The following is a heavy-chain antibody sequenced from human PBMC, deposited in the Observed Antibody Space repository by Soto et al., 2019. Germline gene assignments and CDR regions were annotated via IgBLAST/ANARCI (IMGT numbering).Heavy chain of an antibody. V-gene: IGHV3-23*01. CDR2: ISGSGGST. D-gene: IGHD6-6*01. CDR1: GFTFSSYA. CDR3: AKEGRGWSSSSFDY. Sequence: GGSLRLSCAASGFTFSSYAMSWVRQAPGKGLEWVSAISGSGGSTYYADSVKGRFTISRDSSKKTLYLQMNSLRAEDTAVYYCAKEGRGWSSSSFDYWGQGTLVTVSS. J-gene: IGHJ4*02.